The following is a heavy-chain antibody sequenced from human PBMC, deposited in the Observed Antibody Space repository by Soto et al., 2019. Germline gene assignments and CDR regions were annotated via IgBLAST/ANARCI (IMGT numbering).Heavy chain of an antibody. V-gene: IGHV3-30*18. CDR2: ISYDGSNK. CDR1: GFTFSSYG. CDR3: AKDLVPSYSSSPDY. J-gene: IGHJ4*02. Sequence: GGSLRLSCAASGFTFSSYGMHWVRQAPGKGLEWVAVISYDGSNKYYADSVKGRFTISRDNSKNTLYLQMNSLRAEDTAVYYCAKDLVPSYSSSPDYWGQGTLVTVSS. D-gene: IGHD6-6*01.